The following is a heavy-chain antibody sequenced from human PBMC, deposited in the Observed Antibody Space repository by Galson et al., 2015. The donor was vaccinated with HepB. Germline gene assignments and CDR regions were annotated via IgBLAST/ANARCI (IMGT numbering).Heavy chain of an antibody. V-gene: IGHV1-24*01. J-gene: IGHJ5*02. Sequence: SVKVSCKVSGYTLTELSMHWVRQAPGKGLEWMGGFDPEDGETIYAQKFQGRVTMTEDTSTDTAYMELSSLRSEDTAVYYCATDHYCSSTSCYSGNWLDPWGQGTLVTVSS. CDR3: ATDHYCSSTSCYSGNWLDP. CDR1: GYTLTELS. CDR2: FDPEDGET. D-gene: IGHD2-2*01.